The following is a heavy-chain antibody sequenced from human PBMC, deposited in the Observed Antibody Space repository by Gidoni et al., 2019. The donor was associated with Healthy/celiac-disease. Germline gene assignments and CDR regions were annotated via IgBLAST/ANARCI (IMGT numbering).Heavy chain of an antibody. Sequence: EVQLLESGGGLVQPGGSLRLSCAASGFTFSSYAMSWVRQAPWKGLEWVSAISGSGGSTYYADSVKGRFTISIDNSKNTLYLQMNSLRAEDTAVYYCAKAALQWLVPLYYFDYWGQGTLVTVSS. CDR2: ISGSGGST. CDR1: GFTFSSYA. CDR3: AKAALQWLVPLYYFDY. D-gene: IGHD6-19*01. J-gene: IGHJ4*02. V-gene: IGHV3-23*01.